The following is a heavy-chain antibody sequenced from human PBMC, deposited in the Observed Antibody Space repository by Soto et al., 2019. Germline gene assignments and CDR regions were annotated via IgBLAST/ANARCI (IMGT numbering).Heavy chain of an antibody. V-gene: IGHV3-48*02. CDR1: GFTFSSYS. J-gene: IGHJ6*02. CDR2: ISSSSSTI. D-gene: IGHD3-16*02. CDR3: ARGMDLSNGEKFGHDV. Sequence: EVQLVESGGGLVQPGGSLRLSCAASGFTFSSYSMNWVRRAPGKGLEWVSYISSSSSTIYYADSVKGRFTISRDNAMNSLLLQINSLRDEDTAVYYCARGMDLSNGEKFGHDVWGQGTTVTVSS.